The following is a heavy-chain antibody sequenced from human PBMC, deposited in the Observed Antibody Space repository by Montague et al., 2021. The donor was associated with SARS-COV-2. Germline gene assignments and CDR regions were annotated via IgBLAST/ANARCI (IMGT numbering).Heavy chain of an antibody. V-gene: IGHV3-20*04. D-gene: IGHD3-10*01. CDR1: GFTFGDYG. J-gene: IGHJ3*02. CDR2: ITRNGGST. CDR3: ARDLEWFGELVDAFDI. Sequence: SLRLSCAASGFTFGDYGMSWVRQAPGKGLEWVSGITRNGGSTCYADSVKGRFTISRDNAKNSLYLQMNSLRVEDTALYYCARDLEWFGELVDAFDIWGQGTMVTVSS.